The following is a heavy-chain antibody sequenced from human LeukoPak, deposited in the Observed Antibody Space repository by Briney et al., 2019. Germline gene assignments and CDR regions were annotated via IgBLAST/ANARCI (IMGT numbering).Heavy chain of an antibody. CDR2: ISAYNGNT. CDR1: GYTFTSYG. V-gene: IGHV1-18*01. CDR3: ARFSIPANWFDP. D-gene: IGHD6-25*01. Sequence: ASVKVSCKASGYTFTSYGISWVRQAPGQGVEWMGWISAYNGNTNYAQNLQGRVTMTTDTSTRIAYMELRSLGSDDTAIYYCARFSIPANWFDPWGQGTLVTVSS. J-gene: IGHJ5*02.